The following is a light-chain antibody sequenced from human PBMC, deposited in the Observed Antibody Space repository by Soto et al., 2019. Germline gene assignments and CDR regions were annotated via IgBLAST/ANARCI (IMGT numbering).Light chain of an antibody. CDR3: QQYGSSPIT. CDR1: QSVSSSY. V-gene: IGKV3-20*01. J-gene: IGKJ4*01. CDR2: GAS. Sequence: EIVLTQSPGTLSLSPGERATLSCRASQSVSSSYLAWYQQKPGQAPRLLIYGASSRATGIPDRFSGSGSGTDFTLNISRLEAEDFAVYYCQQYGSSPITFGGGTKVEIK.